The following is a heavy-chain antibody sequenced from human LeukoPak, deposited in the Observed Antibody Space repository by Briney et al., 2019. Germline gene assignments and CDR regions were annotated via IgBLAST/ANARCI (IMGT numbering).Heavy chain of an antibody. Sequence: SETLSLTCAVSGGSISSGGYSWSWIRQPPGKGLEWIGYIYHSGSTYYNPSLKSRVTISVDRSKNQFSLKLSSVTAADTAVYYCARGGERGDDAFDIWGQGTMVTVSS. J-gene: IGHJ3*02. CDR3: ARGGERGDDAFDI. CDR2: IYHSGST. CDR1: GGSISSGGYS. D-gene: IGHD7-27*01. V-gene: IGHV4-30-2*01.